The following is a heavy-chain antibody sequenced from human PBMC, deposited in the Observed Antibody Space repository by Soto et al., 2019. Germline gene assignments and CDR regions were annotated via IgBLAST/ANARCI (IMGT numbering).Heavy chain of an antibody. Sequence: SETLSLTCNLSVGSVSDYYWSWIRHAPGKGLEWIGYIHYRGVINYNPSLKSRVTMSVDPSKNQFSLNLRSVTTADTAVYFCARDTDGEYGRWGERSRDRVSS. V-gene: IGHV4-59*02. CDR3: ARDTDGEYGR. CDR2: IHYRGVI. CDR1: VGSVSDYY. J-gene: IGHJ4*02. D-gene: IGHD4-17*01.